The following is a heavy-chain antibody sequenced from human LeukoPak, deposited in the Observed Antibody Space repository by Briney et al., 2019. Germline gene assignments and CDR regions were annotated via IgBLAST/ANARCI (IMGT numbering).Heavy chain of an antibody. CDR1: GFTFSSYG. CDR2: ISYDGSNK. J-gene: IGHJ4*02. D-gene: IGHD6-19*01. Sequence: GGSLRLSCAASGFTFSSYGMHWVRQAPPKGLEWVAGISYDGSNKYYADSVKGRFTITRDNSKNTLYLQKNTLRAEDTAVYYCAKDHDSSGWYADYFDYWGQGTLVTVSS. V-gene: IGHV3-30*18. CDR3: AKDHDSSGWYADYFDY.